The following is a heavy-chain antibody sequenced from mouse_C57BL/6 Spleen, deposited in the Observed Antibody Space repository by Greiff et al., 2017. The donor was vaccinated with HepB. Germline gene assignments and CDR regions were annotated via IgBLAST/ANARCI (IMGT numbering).Heavy chain of an antibody. V-gene: IGHV5-17*01. CDR2: ISSGSSTI. CDR3: ASGDYHYAMDY. J-gene: IGHJ4*01. D-gene: IGHD2-4*01. CDR1: GFTFSDYG. Sequence: DVQLQESGGGLVKPGGSLKLSCAASGFTFSDYGMHWVRQAPEKGLEWVAYISSGSSTIYYADTVKGRFTISRDNAKNTLFLQMTSLRSEDTAMYYCASGDYHYAMDYWGQGTSVTVSS.